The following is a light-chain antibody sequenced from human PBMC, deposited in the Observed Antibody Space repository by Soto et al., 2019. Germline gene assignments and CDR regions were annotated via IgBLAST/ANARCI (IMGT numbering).Light chain of an antibody. CDR3: QHYGSSLWT. J-gene: IGKJ1*01. CDR1: QSVSDKI. CDR2: GAS. V-gene: IGKV3-20*01. Sequence: EFVLTQSPDTLSLSPGERATLSCRASQSVSDKILAWYRQKPGQSPRLLIYGASSRATGIPDRFSGSGSGTDFTLTISRVEAEDSAVYYCQHYGSSLWTFGQGTKVEIK.